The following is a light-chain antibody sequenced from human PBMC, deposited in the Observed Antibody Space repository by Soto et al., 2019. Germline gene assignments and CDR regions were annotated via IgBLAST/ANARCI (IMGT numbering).Light chain of an antibody. V-gene: IGKV1-9*01. J-gene: IGKJ2*01. CDR3: QQLNSHPPT. CDR1: QGISSF. CDR2: AAS. Sequence: DIQLTQSPSFLSASIGDRVTITCRASQGISSFLAWYRQKPGEAPKLLISAASTLQSGVPSRFSGSGSGTELTLTTSSLQPEDFATYFCQQLNSHPPTFGQGTKLEIK.